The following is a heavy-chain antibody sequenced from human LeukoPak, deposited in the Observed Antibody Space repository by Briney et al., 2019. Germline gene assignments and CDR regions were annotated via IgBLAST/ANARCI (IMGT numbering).Heavy chain of an antibody. J-gene: IGHJ4*02. CDR1: GFTFSSYD. CDR2: NSGSGGST. V-gene: IGHV3-23*01. Sequence: PGGSLRLSCVASGFTFSSYDMSWVRQAPGKGLEWVSGNSGSGGSTNHADSVKGRFTISRDNSKNTLYLQMNSLRAEDTAVYYCAKATYYYDSSGRIGGYFDYWGQGTLVTVSS. CDR3: AKATYYYDSSGRIGGYFDY. D-gene: IGHD3-22*01.